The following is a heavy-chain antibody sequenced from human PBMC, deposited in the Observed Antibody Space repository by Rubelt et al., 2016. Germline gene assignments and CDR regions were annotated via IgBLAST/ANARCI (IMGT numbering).Heavy chain of an antibody. CDR2: IIPIFGTA. Sequence: GIIPIFGTANYAQKFQGRVTITADKSTSTAYMALSSLRSEDTAVYYCARDYGSGSYVYYFDYWGQGTLVTVSS. CDR3: ARDYGSGSYVYYFDY. V-gene: IGHV1-69*06. D-gene: IGHD3-10*01. J-gene: IGHJ4*02.